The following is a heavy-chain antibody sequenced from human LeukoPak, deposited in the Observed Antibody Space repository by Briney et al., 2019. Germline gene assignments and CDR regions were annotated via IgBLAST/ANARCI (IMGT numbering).Heavy chain of an antibody. Sequence: GGSLRLSCAASGFTFSSYTMHWVRQAPGKGLEWVAVISLDGSNKYYVDSVKGRFTISRDSSKNTLFLQMNSLRTEDTAVYYCAKTGNYHHNWFDPWGQGTLVTVSS. CDR3: AKTGNYHHNWFDP. J-gene: IGHJ5*02. CDR2: ISLDGSNK. CDR1: GFTFSSYT. D-gene: IGHD3-10*01. V-gene: IGHV3-30*18.